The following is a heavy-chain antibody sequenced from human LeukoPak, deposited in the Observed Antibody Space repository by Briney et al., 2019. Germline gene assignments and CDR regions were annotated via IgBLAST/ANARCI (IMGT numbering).Heavy chain of an antibody. D-gene: IGHD5-12*01. J-gene: IGHJ6*03. CDR3: ARATSSYFYYMDV. V-gene: IGHV4-61*02. CDR2: IYTSGST. CDR1: GGSISSGSYY. Sequence: PSQTLSLTCTVSGGSISSGSYYWSWFRQPAEKGLEWIGRIYTSGSTYYNPSLKSRVTISADTSKNQFSLNVSSVTAADTAVYYCARATSSYFYYMDVWGKGTTVTISS.